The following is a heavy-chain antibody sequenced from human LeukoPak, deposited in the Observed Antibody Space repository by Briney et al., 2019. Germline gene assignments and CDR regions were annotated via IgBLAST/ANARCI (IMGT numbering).Heavy chain of an antibody. V-gene: IGHV4-39*07. CDR2: IYYSGTT. CDR3: ASSLSGGMTS. Sequence: SETLSLTCTVSGGSISSSSYYWGWIRQPPGKGLEWIGSIYYSGTTNYNPSLRSRVTISVDTSKNQFSLKLSSVTAADTAMYYCASSLSGGMTSWGQGTLVTVSS. J-gene: IGHJ4*02. CDR1: GGSISSSSYY. D-gene: IGHD1-20*01.